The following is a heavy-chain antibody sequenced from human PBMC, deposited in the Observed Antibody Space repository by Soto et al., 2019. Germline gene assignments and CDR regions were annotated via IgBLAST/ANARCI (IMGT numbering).Heavy chain of an antibody. V-gene: IGHV1-46*01. CDR2: INPNNGRT. D-gene: IGHD2-21*02. CDR1: GYFFINYF. J-gene: IGHJ4*02. CDR3: ARDPGTSGNFFDY. Sequence: QVQLVQSGAEVKKPGASVKVSCEASGYFFINYFMNWVRQAPGQGLEWMGVINPNNGRTTYSRRFQDRFIVTRDTSTSTVYMELSSLRSEDTAVYYCARDPGTSGNFFDYWGQGSLVTVSS.